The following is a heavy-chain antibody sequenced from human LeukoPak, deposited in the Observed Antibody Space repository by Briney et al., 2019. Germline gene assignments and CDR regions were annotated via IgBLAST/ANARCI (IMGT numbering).Heavy chain of an antibody. CDR1: GVSFSGYY. Sequence: SETLSLTCAVYGVSFSGYYWSWIRQPPGKGLEWIGEINHSGSTNYNPSLKSRVTISVDTSKNQFSLKLSSVTAADTAVYYCARLYGSGFYYFDYWGQGTLVTVSS. J-gene: IGHJ4*02. CDR3: ARLYGSGFYYFDY. V-gene: IGHV4-34*01. CDR2: INHSGST. D-gene: IGHD3-10*01.